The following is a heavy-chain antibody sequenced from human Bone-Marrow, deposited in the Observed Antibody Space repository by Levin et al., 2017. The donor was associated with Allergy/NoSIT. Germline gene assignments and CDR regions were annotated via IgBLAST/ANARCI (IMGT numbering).Heavy chain of an antibody. Sequence: GGSLRLSCAASGFTFSSYGMHWVRQAPGKGLEWVAVISYDGNNKYYGESVQGRFTISRDYSENTLYLQMNSLRPEDTAVYYCARGSGYCAGSSCNLGAYWGQGTLVTVSS. J-gene: IGHJ4*02. CDR2: ISYDGNNK. D-gene: IGHD2-15*01. V-gene: IGHV3-30*03. CDR1: GFTFSSYG. CDR3: ARGSGYCAGSSCNLGAY.